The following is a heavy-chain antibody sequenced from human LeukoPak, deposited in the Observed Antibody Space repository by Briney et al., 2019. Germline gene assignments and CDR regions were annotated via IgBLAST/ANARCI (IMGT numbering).Heavy chain of an antibody. CDR3: AKEVTYCSSSSCNDAFDV. Sequence: GGSLRLSCAASGFTFSSYGMHWVRQAPGKGLEWVAFIGYDGSNTFYADSVKGRFTISRDNSKNTMYLQMNSLRAEDTAVYYCAKEVTYCSSSSCNDAFDVWGRGTMVIVSS. D-gene: IGHD2-2*01. V-gene: IGHV3-30*02. CDR1: GFTFSSYG. CDR2: IGYDGSNT. J-gene: IGHJ3*01.